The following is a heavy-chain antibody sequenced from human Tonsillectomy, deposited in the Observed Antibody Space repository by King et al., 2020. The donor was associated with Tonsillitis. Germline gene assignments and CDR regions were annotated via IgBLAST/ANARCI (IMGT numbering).Heavy chain of an antibody. CDR1: GFTFDDFY. J-gene: IGHJ6*03. D-gene: IGHD3-16*01. V-gene: IGHV3-11*05. Sequence: VQLVESGGGLVKPGGSLRLSCAASGFTFDDFYMSWIRQAPGKGLEWVSYISSGGTYTNDADSVKGRFTNSRDNAKSSLYLQMNSLRAEDTAVYYCARIRYHYYYMDVWGKGTTVTVSS. CDR2: ISSGGTYT. CDR3: ARIRYHYYYMDV.